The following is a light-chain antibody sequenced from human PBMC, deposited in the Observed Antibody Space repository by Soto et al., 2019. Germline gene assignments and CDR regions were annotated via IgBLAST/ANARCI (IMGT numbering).Light chain of an antibody. V-gene: IGLV2-23*02. CDR2: EVN. CDR3: CSYAGNSTLI. J-gene: IGLJ2*01. CDR1: SSDVGRYNL. Sequence: QAVVTQPASVSESPGQSITISCTGTSSDVGRYNLVSWHQHHPRKAPKLMIYEVNKRPSVVSHRFSGSKSGNTASLPISGLQAEDEADYYCCSYAGNSTLIFGGGTKLTVL.